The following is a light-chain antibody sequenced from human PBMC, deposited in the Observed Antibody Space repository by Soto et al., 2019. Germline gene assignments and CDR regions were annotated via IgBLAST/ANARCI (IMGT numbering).Light chain of an antibody. CDR2: AAS. CDR3: QQSYITPYT. V-gene: IGKV1-39*01. CDR1: QSISVH. Sequence: DIQMTQSPSSLSASVGDTVTITCRASQSISVHLNWYQQKPGKVPKLLIYAASNLQSGVPSSFSGSGSETDFALTISSVQPEDFATYYCQQSYITPYTFGQGTKLQIK. J-gene: IGKJ2*01.